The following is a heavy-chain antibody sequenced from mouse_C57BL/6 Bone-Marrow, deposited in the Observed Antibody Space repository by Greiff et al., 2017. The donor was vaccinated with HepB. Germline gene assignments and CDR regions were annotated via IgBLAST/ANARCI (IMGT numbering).Heavy chain of an antibody. V-gene: IGHV1-80*01. CDR1: GYAFSSYW. Sequence: QVQLQQSGAELVKPGASVKISCKASGYAFSSYWMNWVKQRPGKGLEWIGQIYPGDGDTNYNGKFKGKATLTADKSSSTAYMQLSSLTSEDSAVYFCARSPFITTVVAKDWFAYGGQGTLVTVSA. CDR2: IYPGDGDT. CDR3: ARSPFITTVVAKDWFAY. D-gene: IGHD1-1*01. J-gene: IGHJ3*01.